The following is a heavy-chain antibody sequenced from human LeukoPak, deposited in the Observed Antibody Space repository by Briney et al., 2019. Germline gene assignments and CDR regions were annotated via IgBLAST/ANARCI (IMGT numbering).Heavy chain of an antibody. V-gene: IGHV4-38-2*01. Sequence: SETLSLTCAVSGYSISSGYYWGWIRQPPGKGLEWIGSIYHSGSTYYNPSLKSRVTISVDTSKNQSSLKLSSVTAADTAVYYCARRYIVGATFDYWGQGTLVTVSS. D-gene: IGHD1-26*01. J-gene: IGHJ4*02. CDR3: ARRYIVGATFDY. CDR1: GYSISSGYY. CDR2: IYHSGST.